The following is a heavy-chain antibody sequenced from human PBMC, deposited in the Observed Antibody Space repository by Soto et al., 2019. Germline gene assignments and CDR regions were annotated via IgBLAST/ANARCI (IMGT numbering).Heavy chain of an antibody. Sequence: ASVKVSCKVSGYTLTELSMHWVRQAPGKGLEWMGGFDPEDGETIYAQKFQGRVTITRDMSTSTAYMELSSLRSEDTAVYYCAADPYYYDSSNYYSFDYWGQGTLVTVSS. J-gene: IGHJ4*02. CDR3: AADPYYYDSSNYYSFDY. V-gene: IGHV1-24*01. CDR2: FDPEDGET. D-gene: IGHD3-22*01. CDR1: GYTLTELS.